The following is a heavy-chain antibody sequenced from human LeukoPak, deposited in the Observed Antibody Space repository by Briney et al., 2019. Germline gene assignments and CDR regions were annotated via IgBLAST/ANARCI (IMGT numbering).Heavy chain of an antibody. V-gene: IGHV3-48*01. CDR3: ARDGHGYSYGS. CDR1: DLTFSSYS. J-gene: IGHJ5*02. D-gene: IGHD5-18*01. Sequence: GGSLRLSCAASDLTFSSYSMNWVRQAPGKGLQWVSYISSTSRTIYYADSVKGRFTISRDNAKKSLYLQMSSLRAEDTAVYYCARDGHGYSYGSWGQGTLVTVSS. CDR2: ISSTSRTI.